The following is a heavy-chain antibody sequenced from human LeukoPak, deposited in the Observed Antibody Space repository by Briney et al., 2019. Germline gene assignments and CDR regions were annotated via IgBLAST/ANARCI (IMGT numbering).Heavy chain of an antibody. D-gene: IGHD4-17*01. Sequence: PGGSLRLSCAASGFTFSSYSMNWVRQAPGKGLEWVSTISGSGGSTYYADSVKGRFTISRDNSKNTLYLQMNSLRAEDTAVYYCAKGNSWDYGDYGWGQGTMVTVSS. CDR1: GFTFSSYS. V-gene: IGHV3-23*01. CDR3: AKGNSWDYGDYG. CDR2: ISGSGGST. J-gene: IGHJ3*01.